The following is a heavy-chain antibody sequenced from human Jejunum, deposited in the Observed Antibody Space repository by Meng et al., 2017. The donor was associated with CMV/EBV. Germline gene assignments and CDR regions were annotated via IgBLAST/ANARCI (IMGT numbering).Heavy chain of an antibody. CDR3: ARDHPNTGYYGMDV. CDR2: INQDGSGE. J-gene: IGHJ6*02. CDR1: GFTFSNYF. V-gene: IGHV3-7*01. D-gene: IGHD3-10*01. Sequence: GFTFSNYFMTWVRQAPGKGLEWVANINQDGSGEYYVDSLKGRFTISRDNAKNSLYLQLNSLRAEDTAVYYCARDHPNTGYYGMDVWGHGTTVTVSS.